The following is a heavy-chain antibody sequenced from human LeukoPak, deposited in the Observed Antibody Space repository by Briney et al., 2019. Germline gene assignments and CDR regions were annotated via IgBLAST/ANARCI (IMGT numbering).Heavy chain of an antibody. Sequence: GGSLRLSCAASRLTFSSYWMHWVRQAPGKGLVWVSRINSDGSSTTYADSVKGRFTISRDNAKNTLYLQMNSLRAEDTAVYYCARDRLDGYAFDYWGQGTLVTVSS. D-gene: IGHD5-24*01. CDR1: RLTFSSYW. CDR2: INSDGSST. V-gene: IGHV3-74*01. CDR3: ARDRLDGYAFDY. J-gene: IGHJ4*02.